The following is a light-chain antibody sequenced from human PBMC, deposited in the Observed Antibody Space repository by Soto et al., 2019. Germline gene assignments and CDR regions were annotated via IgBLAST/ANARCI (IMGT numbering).Light chain of an antibody. CDR3: PQYAHAPQT. V-gene: IGKV3-20*01. Sequence: EIVLTQAPGTLSLSPGERATLSCRASQRCSSRYLALYQQKPGQAPRLLIYGASGRATDLPDRFSGSGSGTDLTLTISRLEPEDFAVYYSPQYAHAPQTFGQGTKVEVK. CDR1: QRCSSRY. CDR2: GAS. J-gene: IGKJ1*01.